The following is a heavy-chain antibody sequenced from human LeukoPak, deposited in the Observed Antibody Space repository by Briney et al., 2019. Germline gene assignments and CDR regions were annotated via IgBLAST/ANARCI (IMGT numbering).Heavy chain of an antibody. Sequence: AASLKVSCKASGCTFSSYAISWVRQAPGQGLEWMGGIIPIFGTANYAQKFQGRVTITADESTSTAYMELSSLRSEDTAVYYCARGYSSSWYYFDYWGQGTLVTVSS. CDR2: IIPIFGTA. J-gene: IGHJ4*02. CDR3: ARGYSSSWYYFDY. CDR1: GCTFSSYA. D-gene: IGHD6-13*01. V-gene: IGHV1-69*01.